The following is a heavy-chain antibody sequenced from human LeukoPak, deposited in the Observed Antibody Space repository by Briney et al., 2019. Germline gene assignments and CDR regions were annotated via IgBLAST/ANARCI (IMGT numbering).Heavy chain of an antibody. CDR1: GFTFSSYA. V-gene: IGHV3-30-3*01. CDR3: AKDDYGMDV. J-gene: IGHJ6*02. CDR2: ISYDGSNK. Sequence: GGSLRLSCAASGFTFSSYAMHWVRQAPGKGLEWVAVISYDGSNKYYADSVKGRFTISRDNSKNTLYLQMNSLRAEDTAVYYCAKDDYGMDVWGQGTTVTVSS.